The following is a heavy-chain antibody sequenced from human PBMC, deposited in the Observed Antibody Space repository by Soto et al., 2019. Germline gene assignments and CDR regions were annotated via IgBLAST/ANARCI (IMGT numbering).Heavy chain of an antibody. CDR2: IYTSGST. V-gene: IGHV4-4*07. Sequence: TLSLTCTVSGGSISSYYWSWIRQPAGKGLEWIGRIYTSGSTNYNPSLKSRVTMSVDTSKNQFSLKLSSVTAADTAVYYCARDSTIFGVVTHYYYYGMDVWGQGTTVTVSS. J-gene: IGHJ6*02. CDR1: GGSISSYY. CDR3: ARDSTIFGVVTHYYYYGMDV. D-gene: IGHD3-3*01.